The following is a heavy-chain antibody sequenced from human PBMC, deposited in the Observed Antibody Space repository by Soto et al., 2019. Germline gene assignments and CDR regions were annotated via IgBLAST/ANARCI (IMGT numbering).Heavy chain of an antibody. CDR1: VFTFSSYC. CDR3: AKFIAAAGQGPFDV. D-gene: IGHD6-13*01. CDR2: ISYDGSNK. J-gene: IGHJ3*01. V-gene: IGHV3-30*18. Sequence: GGSLRLACAASVFTFSSYCIHLVRQAPGKGLECVSVISYDGSNKYYADSVKGRFTISRDNSKNTLYLQMNRLRAEDTAVYYCAKFIAAAGQGPFDVWGQGTMVTFS.